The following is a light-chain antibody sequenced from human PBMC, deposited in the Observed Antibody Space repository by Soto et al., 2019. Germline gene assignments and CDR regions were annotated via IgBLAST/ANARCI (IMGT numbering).Light chain of an antibody. J-gene: IGLJ2*01. CDR1: SNDVGGYNY. CDR2: DVS. Sequence: QSALTQPASVSGSPGQSITISCTGTSNDVGGYNYVSWYQQYAGKVPKLIIFDVSNRPSGVSNRFSGSKSGNTASLSISGLQAEDKADYYCSSFTSNTTLVVFGGGTKLTVL. V-gene: IGLV2-14*01. CDR3: SSFTSNTTLVV.